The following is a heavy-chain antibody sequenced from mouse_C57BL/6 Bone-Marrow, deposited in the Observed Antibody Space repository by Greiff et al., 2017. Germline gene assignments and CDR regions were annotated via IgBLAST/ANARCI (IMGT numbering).Heavy chain of an antibody. J-gene: IGHJ4*01. D-gene: IGHD1-1*01. CDR3: ARTPLYYGSEMGY. Sequence: QVQLQQPGAELVKPGASVKLSCKASGYTFTSYWMHWVKQRPGQGLEWIGMIHPNSGSTNYNEKFKSKATLTVDKSSSAAYMQLSSLTSEDSAVYYCARTPLYYGSEMGYWGQGTSVTVSS. CDR1: GYTFTSYW. V-gene: IGHV1-64*01. CDR2: IHPNSGST.